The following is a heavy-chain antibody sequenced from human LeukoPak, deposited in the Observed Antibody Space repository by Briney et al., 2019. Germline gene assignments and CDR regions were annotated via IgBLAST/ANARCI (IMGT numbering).Heavy chain of an antibody. J-gene: IGHJ4*02. D-gene: IGHD3-16*01. Sequence: PSETLSLTCTVSGGSISSYYWSWIRQPPGKGLEWIGYIYYSGSTNYNPSLKSRVTISVDTSKNQFSLKLSSVTAADTAVYYCARAEGGPYYFDYWGQGTLVTVSS. CDR3: ARAEGGPYYFDY. CDR1: GGSISSYY. CDR2: IYYSGST. V-gene: IGHV4-59*12.